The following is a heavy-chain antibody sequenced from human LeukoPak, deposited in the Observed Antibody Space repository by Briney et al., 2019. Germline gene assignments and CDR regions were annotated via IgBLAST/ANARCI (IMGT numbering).Heavy chain of an antibody. CDR2: IYYSGST. D-gene: IGHD6-13*01. Sequence: SETLSLTCTVSGYSISSGYYWGWIRQPPGRGLEWIGSIYYSGSTYYNPSLKSRVTISVDTSKNQFSLKLSSVTAADTAVYYCARLSSSWHFVYWGQGTLVTVSS. CDR1: GYSISSGYY. CDR3: ARLSSSWHFVY. V-gene: IGHV4-38-2*02. J-gene: IGHJ4*02.